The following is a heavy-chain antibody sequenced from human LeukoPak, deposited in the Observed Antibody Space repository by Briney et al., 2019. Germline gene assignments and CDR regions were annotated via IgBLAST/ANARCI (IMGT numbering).Heavy chain of an antibody. D-gene: IGHD3-22*01. J-gene: IGHJ3*02. V-gene: IGHV3-11*04. CDR1: GFTFSDYY. CDR2: ISSSGSTI. Sequence: GGSLRLSCAASGFTFSDYYMSWIRQAPGKGLEWVSYISSSGSTIYYADSVKGRFTISRDNAKNSLYLQMNSLRAEDTAVYYCAGRNMFSPYYYDSSGYPDAFDIWGQGTMVTVSS. CDR3: AGRNMFSPYYYDSSGYPDAFDI.